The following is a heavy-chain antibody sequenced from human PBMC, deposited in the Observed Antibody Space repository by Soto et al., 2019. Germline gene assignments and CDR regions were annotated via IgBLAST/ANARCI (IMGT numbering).Heavy chain of an antibody. V-gene: IGHV1-46*01. CDR1: GYTFTSYY. J-gene: IGHJ4*02. D-gene: IGHD5-18*01. CDR3: ATSDTAMVTLFGY. CDR2: INPSGGST. Sequence: KVSCKASGYTFTSYYMHWVRQTPGQGLEWMGIINPSGGSTSYAQKFQGRVTMTRDTSTSTVYMELSSLRSEDTAVYYCATSDTAMVTLFGYWGQGTVVTVPS.